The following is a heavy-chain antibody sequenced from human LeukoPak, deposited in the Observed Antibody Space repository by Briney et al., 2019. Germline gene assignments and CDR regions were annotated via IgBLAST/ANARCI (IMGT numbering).Heavy chain of an antibody. J-gene: IGHJ4*02. CDR1: GFTFSSYA. D-gene: IGHD2-15*01. Sequence: GGSLRLSCAVSGFTFSSYAMSWVRQAPGKGLEWVSAISGSGGSTYYADSVKGRFTISRDNSKNTLYLQMNSLRAEDTAVYYFAQHPLVAATLHYWGQGTLVTVSS. CDR3: AQHPLVAATLHY. V-gene: IGHV3-23*01. CDR2: ISGSGGST.